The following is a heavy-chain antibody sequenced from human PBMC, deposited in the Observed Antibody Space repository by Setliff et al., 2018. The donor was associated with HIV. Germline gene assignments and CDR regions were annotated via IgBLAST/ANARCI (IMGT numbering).Heavy chain of an antibody. Sequence: GGSLRLSCAASGFSFSNYAMSWVRQAPGKGLEWVSSVIRGGHNTFYADSVKGRFTISRDNSKDTLYLQMSGLTAEDTAIYYCAKVDNGHCTSASCRDFDYWGQGTPVTVSS. CDR1: GFSFSNYA. D-gene: IGHD2-2*03. CDR3: AKVDNGHCTSASCRDFDY. V-gene: IGHV3-23*01. J-gene: IGHJ4*02. CDR2: VIRGGHNT.